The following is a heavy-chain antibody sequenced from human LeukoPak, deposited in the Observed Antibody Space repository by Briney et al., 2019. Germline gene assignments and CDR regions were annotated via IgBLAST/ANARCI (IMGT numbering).Heavy chain of an antibody. V-gene: IGHV3-7*01. CDR2: IKQDGSEK. D-gene: IGHD2-2*01. Sequence: GGSLRLSCAASGFTFSSYWMSWVRQAPGKGLEWVANIKQDGSEKYYVDSVKGRFTISRDNSKNMLFLQMNSLRVEDTSIYYCARDKFPVVPAAMYYMDVWGQGTTVTVSS. J-gene: IGHJ6*03. CDR1: GFTFSSYW. CDR3: ARDKFPVVPAAMYYMDV.